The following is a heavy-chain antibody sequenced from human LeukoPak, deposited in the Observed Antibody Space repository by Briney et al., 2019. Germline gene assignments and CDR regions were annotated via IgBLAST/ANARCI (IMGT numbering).Heavy chain of an antibody. CDR1: GFIFSNAW. V-gene: IGHV3-15*01. CDR2: IKGKTHGGTT. Sequence: KPGGSLRLSCAASGFIFSNAWMSWVRQAPGKGLEWVCRIKGKTHGGTTDYAAPVKGRFTISRDDSKNTLYLQMNSLKTEDTAVYYCTDIGGSTLWGQGTLVTVSS. CDR3: TDIGGSTL. D-gene: IGHD2-15*01. J-gene: IGHJ4*02.